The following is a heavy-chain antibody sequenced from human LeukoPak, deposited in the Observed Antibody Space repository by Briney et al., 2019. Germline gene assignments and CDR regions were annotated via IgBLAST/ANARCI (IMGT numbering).Heavy chain of an antibody. D-gene: IGHD3-10*01. V-gene: IGHV3-23*01. CDR1: GFTYSTYD. CDR2: ISDSGGST. CDR3: ARDSSMLRGPLVIYYFDL. J-gene: IGHJ4*02. Sequence: GGSLRLSCAASGFTYSTYDMTWVRQAPGKGLEWVSGISDSGGSTYYADSVKGRFTISRDNSKNTLYLQMNSLRVEDTAVYYCARDSSMLRGPLVIYYFDLWGQGTLVTVSS.